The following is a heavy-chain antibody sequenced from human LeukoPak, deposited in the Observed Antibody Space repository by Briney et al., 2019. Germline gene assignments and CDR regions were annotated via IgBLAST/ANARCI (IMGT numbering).Heavy chain of an antibody. CDR2: IKQDGSEK. CDR3: ARDSHYYYYMDV. J-gene: IGHJ6*03. CDR1: GFTFSSYW. V-gene: IGHV3-7*01. Sequence: GGSLRLSCAASGFTFSSYWMSRVRQAPGKGLEWVANIKQDGSEKYYVDSVKGRSTISRDNAKNSLYLQMNSLRAEDTAVYYCARDSHYYYYMDVWGKGTTVTVSS.